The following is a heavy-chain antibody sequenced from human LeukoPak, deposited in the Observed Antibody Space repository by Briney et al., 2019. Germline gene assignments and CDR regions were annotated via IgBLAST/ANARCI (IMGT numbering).Heavy chain of an antibody. V-gene: IGHV1-46*01. CDR1: GSTFTNYY. D-gene: IGHD5-12*01. CDR3: GRDQGYSGYDSPDY. Sequence: ASVKVSCKASGSTFTNYYMHWVRQAPGPGLEWMGIINPSGGSTNYAQKFQGRVTMTRDTSTSTVYMELSSLRSEDTAVYYCGRDQGYSGYDSPDYWGQGTLVTVSS. CDR2: INPSGGST. J-gene: IGHJ4*02.